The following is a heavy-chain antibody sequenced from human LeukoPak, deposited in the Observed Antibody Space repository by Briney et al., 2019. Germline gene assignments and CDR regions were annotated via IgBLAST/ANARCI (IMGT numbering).Heavy chain of an antibody. CDR3: VTVRIVPWYSGSAPFDY. J-gene: IGHJ4*02. V-gene: IGHV1-24*01. Sequence: ASVKVSCKVSGYTLTELSIHWVRQVPGKGLEWMGGFDPEDGETIYAQKFQGRLTLTEDTSTDTAYMELSSLRSEDTAVYYCVTVRIVPWYSGSAPFDYWGQGTLVTVSS. CDR2: FDPEDGET. CDR1: GYTLTELS. D-gene: IGHD1-26*01.